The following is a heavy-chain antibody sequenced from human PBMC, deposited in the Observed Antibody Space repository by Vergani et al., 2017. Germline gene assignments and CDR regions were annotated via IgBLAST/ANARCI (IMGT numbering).Heavy chain of an antibody. Sequence: EVQLVESGGGLVQPGRSLRLSCAASGFTFTNFAMTWVRQAPGEGLEWVSGISGSGGFTYYADSVKGRFTISRDNSKNTLYLQMNSLRAEDTAVYYCASLASRPADYGDYDFDYWAREPWSPSPQ. D-gene: IGHD4-17*01. CDR2: ISGSGGFT. CDR1: GFTFTNFA. J-gene: IGHJ4*02. CDR3: ASLASRPADYGDYDFDY. V-gene: IGHV3-23*04.